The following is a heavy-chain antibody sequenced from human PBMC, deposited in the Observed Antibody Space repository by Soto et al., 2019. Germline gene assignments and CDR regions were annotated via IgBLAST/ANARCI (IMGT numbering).Heavy chain of an antibody. CDR2: TYSKSKWYN. CDR3: ARDAYCGGDCSHYYYGMDV. J-gene: IGHJ6*02. D-gene: IGHD2-21*02. Sequence: QTVSLTCAISGPSVPRYSAPWNWITQSPSKGLEWLGRTYSKSKWYNGYAVSVKSRITINPDTSNNQFSLQLNSVTTEDTAVYYCARDAYCGGDCSHYYYGMDVWGQGTTVAVSS. CDR1: GPSVPRYSAP. V-gene: IGHV6-1*01.